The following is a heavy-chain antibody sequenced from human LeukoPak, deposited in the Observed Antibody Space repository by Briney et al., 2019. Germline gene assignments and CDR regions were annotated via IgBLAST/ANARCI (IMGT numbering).Heavy chain of an antibody. J-gene: IGHJ4*02. CDR2: IYPGDSDT. CDR3: ARYYYDSSGYYYGDY. V-gene: IGHV5-51*01. Sequence: GASVKVSCKASGYSFTSYWIGWVRQMPGKGLEWMGIIYPGDSDTRYSPSFQGQVTISADKSISTAYLQWSSLKASDTAMYYCARYYYDSSGYYYGDYWGQGTLVTVSS. D-gene: IGHD3-22*01. CDR1: GYSFTSYW.